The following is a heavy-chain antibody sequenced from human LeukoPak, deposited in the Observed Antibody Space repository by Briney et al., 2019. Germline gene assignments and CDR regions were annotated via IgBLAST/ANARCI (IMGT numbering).Heavy chain of an antibody. J-gene: IGHJ1*01. Sequence: GGFLRLSCAASGFTFSSYAMSWVRQAPGKGLEWVSSIISSSSYIYYADSVKGRFTISRGNAKNSLYLQMNSLRAEDTAVYYCARDYIERDPPLQHWGQGTLVTVSS. CDR1: GFTFSSYA. V-gene: IGHV3-21*01. CDR2: IISSSSYI. CDR3: ARDYIERDPPLQH.